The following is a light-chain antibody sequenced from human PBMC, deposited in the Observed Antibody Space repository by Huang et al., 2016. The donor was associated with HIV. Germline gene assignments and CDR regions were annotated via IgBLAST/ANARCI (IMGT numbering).Light chain of an antibody. Sequence: DIQMTQSPSSLSASVGDRVTITCRASQNIKKYLNWYQQKPGQAPRILIYGASNLQTEVPSRFSGSGSGTDFSLIISSLQPEDFAIYYCQQSHSTPQTFGQGTRLDIK. J-gene: IGKJ5*01. CDR1: QNIKKY. CDR2: GAS. V-gene: IGKV1-39*01. CDR3: QQSHSTPQT.